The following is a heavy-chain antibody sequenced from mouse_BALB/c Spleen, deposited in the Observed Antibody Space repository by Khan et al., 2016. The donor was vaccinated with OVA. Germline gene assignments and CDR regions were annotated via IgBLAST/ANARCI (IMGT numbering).Heavy chain of an antibody. V-gene: IGHV1S41*01. CDR3: SRTMGVTIPLDY. Sequence: DLVKPGASVKLSCKASGYTFTSYWINWIKQRSGQGLVWIGRIVPGSDSTYYNEMLKGKATLTVDTSSSQAYLQFSSLSSEDSAVYFCSRTMGVTIPLDYWGQGTTLTVSS. D-gene: IGHD1-1*02. CDR2: IVPGSDST. J-gene: IGHJ2*01. CDR1: GYTFTSYW.